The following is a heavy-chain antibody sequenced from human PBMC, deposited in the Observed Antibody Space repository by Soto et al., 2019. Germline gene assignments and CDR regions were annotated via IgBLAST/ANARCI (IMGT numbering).Heavy chain of an antibody. J-gene: IGHJ6*02. Sequence: QVQLVQSGAEVKKPGSSVKVSCKASGGTFSSYAISWVRQAPGQGLEWMGGIIPIFGTANYAQKFQGRVTITADESTSTAYMELSSLRSEDTAVYYCARAFCSGGSCSYYYYGMDVWGQGATVTVFS. CDR1: GGTFSSYA. D-gene: IGHD2-15*01. CDR2: IIPIFGTA. CDR3: ARAFCSGGSCSYYYYGMDV. V-gene: IGHV1-69*01.